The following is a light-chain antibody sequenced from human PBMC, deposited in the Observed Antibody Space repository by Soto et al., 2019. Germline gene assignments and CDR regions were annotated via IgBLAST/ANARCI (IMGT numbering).Light chain of an antibody. J-gene: IGKJ2*01. Sequence: DIQMTQSPSSLSASVGDRVTITCRASQSISSYLNWYQQKPGKAPKLLIYAASSLQSGVPSRFSGSGSETDLTLTISSLQPEDFATYYCQQSYSTLGSTFGHGTKLEIK. CDR2: AAS. CDR3: QQSYSTLGST. CDR1: QSISSY. V-gene: IGKV1-39*01.